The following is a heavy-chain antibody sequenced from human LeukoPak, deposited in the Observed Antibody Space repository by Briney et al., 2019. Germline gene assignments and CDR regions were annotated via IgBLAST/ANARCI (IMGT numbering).Heavy chain of an antibody. Sequence: GRSLRLSCAASGFTFSSYGMHWVRQAPGKGLEWVAVIWYDGSNKYYADSVKGRFTISRDNSKNTLYLQMNSLRAEDTAVYYCARVRLLWFGELLYSHGMDVWGQGTTVTVSS. CDR2: IWYDGSNK. CDR1: GFTFSSYG. CDR3: ARVRLLWFGELLYSHGMDV. J-gene: IGHJ6*02. V-gene: IGHV3-33*01. D-gene: IGHD3-10*01.